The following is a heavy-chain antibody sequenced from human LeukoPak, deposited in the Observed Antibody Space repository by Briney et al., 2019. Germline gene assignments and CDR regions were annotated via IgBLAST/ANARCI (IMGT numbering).Heavy chain of an antibody. CDR2: IIPIFGTA. J-gene: IGHJ4*02. D-gene: IGHD3-3*01. CDR3: ARASPYYDYLDY. V-gene: IGHV1-69*13. Sequence: WASVKVSCKASGGTFSSYAISWVRQAPGQGLEWMGGIIPIFGTANYAQKFQGRVTITADESTSTAYMELSSLRSEDTAVYYCARASPYYDYLDYWGQGTLVTVSS. CDR1: GGTFSSYA.